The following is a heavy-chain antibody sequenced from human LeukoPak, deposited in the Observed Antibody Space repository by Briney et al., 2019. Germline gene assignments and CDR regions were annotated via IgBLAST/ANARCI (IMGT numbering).Heavy chain of an antibody. V-gene: IGHV4-61*01. Sequence: PSETLSLTCTVSGGSISSSSYYWSWIRQPPGKGLEWIGYIYYSGSTNYNPSLKSRVTISVDTSKNQFSLKLSFVTAADTAVYYCARGGSSSSRADFDYWGQGTLVTVSS. CDR1: GGSISSSSYY. J-gene: IGHJ4*02. CDR2: IYYSGST. CDR3: ARGGSSSSRADFDY. D-gene: IGHD6-6*01.